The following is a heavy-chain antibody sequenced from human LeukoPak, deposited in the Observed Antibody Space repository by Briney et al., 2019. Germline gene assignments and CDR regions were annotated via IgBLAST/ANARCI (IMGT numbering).Heavy chain of an antibody. Sequence: PSETLSLTCAVYGGTFSGYDWSWIRQPPGKGLEWIGEINHSGSTNYNPSLKSRVTISVDTSKNQFSLKLSSVTAADTAVYYCARGGYQIYYDSSGYYYYWGQGTLVTVSS. CDR3: ARGGYQIYYDSSGYYYY. D-gene: IGHD3-22*01. V-gene: IGHV4-34*01. J-gene: IGHJ4*02. CDR2: INHSGST. CDR1: GGTFSGYD.